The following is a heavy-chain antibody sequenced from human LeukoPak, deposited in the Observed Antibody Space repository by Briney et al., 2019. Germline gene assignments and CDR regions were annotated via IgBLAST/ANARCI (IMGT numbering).Heavy chain of an antibody. D-gene: IGHD3-3*01. CDR3: ARGKRITIFGVVIGYYFDY. CDR1: GYTFTSYD. Sequence: ASVKVSCKASGYTFTSYDINWVRQATGQGLEWMGWMNPNSGNTGYAQKFQGRVTITRNTSISTAYMELSSLRSEDTAVYYCARGKRITIFGVVIGYYFDYWGQGTLVTVSS. CDR2: MNPNSGNT. J-gene: IGHJ4*02. V-gene: IGHV1-8*03.